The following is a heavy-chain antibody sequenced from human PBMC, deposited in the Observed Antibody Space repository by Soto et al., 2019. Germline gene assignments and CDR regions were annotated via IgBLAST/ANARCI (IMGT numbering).Heavy chain of an antibody. V-gene: IGHV3-30*03. CDR2: TSYDGTTA. CDR1: GFTFSHYA. CDR3: ARPYSSGCYPTHDGCHF. Sequence: QVQLVESGGGVVQPGRSLRLSCAASGFTFSHYAMHWVRQAPGKGLEWVAITSYDGTTAYYADSVKGRFTISRDNSKNTLYLQMDSRRAEDAALYYCARPYSSGCYPTHDGCHFWCQGTLVTVSS. J-gene: IGHJ3*01. D-gene: IGHD6-19*01.